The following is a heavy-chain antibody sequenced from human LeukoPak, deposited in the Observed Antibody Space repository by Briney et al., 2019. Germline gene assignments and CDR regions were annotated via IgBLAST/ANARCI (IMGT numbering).Heavy chain of an antibody. CDR3: ARDPEGYYDSSGRDY. CDR2: TTSTGTVT. V-gene: IGHV3-23*01. Sequence: PGGSLRLSCAASGLTFSNYAMLWVRQAPGKGLEWITSTTSTGTVTFYADSVRGRFTISRDNAKNSLYLQMNSLRAEDTAVYYCARDPEGYYDSSGRDYWGQGTLVTVSS. J-gene: IGHJ4*02. D-gene: IGHD3-22*01. CDR1: GLTFSNYA.